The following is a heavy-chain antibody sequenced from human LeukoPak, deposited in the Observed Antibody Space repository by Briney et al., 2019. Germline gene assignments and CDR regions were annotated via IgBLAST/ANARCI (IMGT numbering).Heavy chain of an antibody. J-gene: IGHJ4*02. D-gene: IGHD3-16*02. V-gene: IGHV3-30-3*01. CDR1: GFTFGNYD. CDR2: ISYDGTNK. CDR3: ARDLGVGGIWALNY. Sequence: PGGSLRLSCAASGFTFGNYDMYWVRQAPGKGLEWVAVISYDGTNKYYADSVKGRFTISRDNSKNTLYLQMNSLRAEDTAVYYCARDLGVGGIWALNYWGQGTLVTVSS.